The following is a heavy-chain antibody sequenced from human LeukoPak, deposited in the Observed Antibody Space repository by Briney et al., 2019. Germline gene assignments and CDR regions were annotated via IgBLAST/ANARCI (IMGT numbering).Heavy chain of an antibody. CDR1: GYTFTSYY. CDR3: ARADRTTKATASPSAYCGGDCSSGFDY. V-gene: IGHV1-46*03. CDR2: INPSGGST. D-gene: IGHD2-21*01. Sequence: ASVKVSCKAPGYTFTSYYMHWVRQAPGQGLEWMGIINPSGGSTNYAQKFQGRVNMTRDTSTSTVYMELSSLRSEDTAVYYCARADRTTKATASPSAYCGGDCSSGFDYWGQGTLVTVSS. J-gene: IGHJ4*02.